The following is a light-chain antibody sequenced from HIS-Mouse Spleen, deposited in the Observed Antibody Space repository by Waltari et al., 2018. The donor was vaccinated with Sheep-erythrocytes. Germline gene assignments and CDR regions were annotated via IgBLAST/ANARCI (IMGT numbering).Light chain of an antibody. CDR1: KLGDKY. V-gene: IGLV3-1*01. J-gene: IGLJ2*01. CDR3: QAWDSSTVV. Sequence: SYELTQPPSVSVSPGQTARLTCSGDKLGDKYACWYQQKPGQSPVLVIYQDSKRPSGNPERFSGSNSGNTATLTISGTQAMDEADYYCQAWDSSTVVFGGGTKLTVL. CDR2: QDS.